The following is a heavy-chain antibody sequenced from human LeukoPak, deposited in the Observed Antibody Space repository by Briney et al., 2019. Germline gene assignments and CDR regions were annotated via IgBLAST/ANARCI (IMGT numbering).Heavy chain of an antibody. CDR3: ARGVGATNHFDY. Sequence: GRSLRLSCAASGFTFSSYAMHWVRQAPGKGLEWVAVISYDGGNKYYADSVKGRFTISRDNSKNTLYLQMNSLRAEDTAVYYCARGVGATNHFDYWGQGTLVTVSS. CDR2: ISYDGGNK. J-gene: IGHJ4*02. V-gene: IGHV3-30-3*01. D-gene: IGHD1-26*01. CDR1: GFTFSSYA.